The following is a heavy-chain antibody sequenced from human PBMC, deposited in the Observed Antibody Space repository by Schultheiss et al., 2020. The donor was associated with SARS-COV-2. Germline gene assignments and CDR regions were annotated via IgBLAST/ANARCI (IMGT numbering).Heavy chain of an antibody. D-gene: IGHD5-12*01. CDR1: GYSFRDFW. J-gene: IGHJ4*02. V-gene: IGHV5-51*01. CDR3: ARQGYSGYDSRYYFDY. Sequence: GESLKISCKGSGYSFRDFWIGWVRQMPGKGLEWMGIIYPGDSDTRYSPSFQGQVTISADKSISTAYLQWSSLKASDTAMYYCARQGYSGYDSRYYFDYWGQGTLVTVSS. CDR2: IYPGDSDT.